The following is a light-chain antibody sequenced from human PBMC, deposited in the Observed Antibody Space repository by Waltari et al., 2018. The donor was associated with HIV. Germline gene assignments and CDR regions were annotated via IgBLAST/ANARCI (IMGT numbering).Light chain of an antibody. CDR1: QRVLYSSNNKNY. CDR3: QQFYTSPLT. J-gene: IGKJ4*01. Sequence: DIVMTQSPDSLAVSLGERATINCKSSQRVLYSSNNKNYLAWYQQKPGQPPKLLIYWASTRESGVPDRFSGSGSGTDFTLTISRLQAEDVAVYYCQQFYTSPLTFGGGTKVEIK. V-gene: IGKV4-1*01. CDR2: WAS.